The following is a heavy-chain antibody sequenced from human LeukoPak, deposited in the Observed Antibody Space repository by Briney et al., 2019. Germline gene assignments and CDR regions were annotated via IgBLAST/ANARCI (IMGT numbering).Heavy chain of an antibody. CDR3: ARYRQLAQFDY. CDR1: GYSISSGYY. CDR2: IYHSGST. Sequence: PSETLSLTCTVSGYSISSGYYWGWIRQPPGKGLEWIGSIYHSGSTYYNPSLKSRVTISVDTSKNQFSLKLSSVTAADTAVYYCARYRQLAQFDYWGQGTLVTVSS. D-gene: IGHD6-13*01. V-gene: IGHV4-38-2*02. J-gene: IGHJ4*02.